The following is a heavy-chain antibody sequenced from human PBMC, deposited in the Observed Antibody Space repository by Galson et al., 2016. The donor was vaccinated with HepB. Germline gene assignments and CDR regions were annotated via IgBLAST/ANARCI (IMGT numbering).Heavy chain of an antibody. V-gene: IGHV1-18*01. D-gene: IGHD2/OR15-2a*01. Sequence: SVKVSCKASGYTFTTSGISWVRQAPGQGLEWMAWISTYSGNTKYAQKFQGGLTLTTDSSTTTAYMELRSLRFDDTALYYCARDVQYRFDSWGQGTLVTVSS. J-gene: IGHJ4*02. CDR3: ARDVQYRFDS. CDR1: GYTFTTSG. CDR2: ISTYSGNT.